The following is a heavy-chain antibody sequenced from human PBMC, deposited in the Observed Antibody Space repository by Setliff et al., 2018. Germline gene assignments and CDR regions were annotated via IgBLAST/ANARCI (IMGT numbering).Heavy chain of an antibody. Sequence: GASVKVSCKASGYTITTYAISWMRRAPGQGLEWMGWINTNTGNPSYAQDFTGRFVFSLDTSVSTAYLQISSLKAEDTAVYYCARASRFGTIVYKGYYYMDVWGKGTTVTVSS. D-gene: IGHD3-10*01. CDR2: INTNTGNP. CDR1: GYTITTYA. V-gene: IGHV7-4-1*02. J-gene: IGHJ6*03. CDR3: ARASRFGTIVYKGYYYMDV.